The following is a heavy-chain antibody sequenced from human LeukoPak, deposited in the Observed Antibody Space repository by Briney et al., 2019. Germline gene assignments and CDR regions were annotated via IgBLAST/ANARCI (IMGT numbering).Heavy chain of an antibody. J-gene: IGHJ3*02. CDR3: AGVGATTRAFDI. CDR2: ISSSSTI. Sequence: GGSLRLSCVASGFTFSDYSMNWVRQAPGKGLEWVSYISSSSTIYYADSVKGRFTISRDNAKNSLYLQTNSLRAEDTAVYYCAGVGATTRAFDIWGQGTMVTVSS. V-gene: IGHV3-69-1*01. D-gene: IGHD1-26*01. CDR1: GFTFSDYS.